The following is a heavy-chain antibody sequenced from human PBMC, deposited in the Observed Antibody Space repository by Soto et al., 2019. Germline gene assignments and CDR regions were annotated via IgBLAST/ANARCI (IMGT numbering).Heavy chain of an antibody. J-gene: IGHJ4*02. CDR2: IFYTGSA. Sequence: LEILSLTCTVAGASVSSGNFYWGWIRQPPGRGLEWIGSIFYTGSAHYNPSLESRVTISGHTSKNEISLRLTSVSAADTAVYYCVRRLPFRHYFAYWGQGALVPVSS. CDR3: VRRLPFRHYFAY. V-gene: IGHV4-39*01. CDR1: GASVSSGNFY.